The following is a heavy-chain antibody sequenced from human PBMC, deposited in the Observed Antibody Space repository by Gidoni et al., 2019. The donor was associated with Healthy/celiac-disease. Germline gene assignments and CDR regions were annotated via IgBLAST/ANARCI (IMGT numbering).Heavy chain of an antibody. Sequence: QLQLQESGPGLVQPSETLSLTCTVSGCSISSSSYYWGWIRQPPGKGLEWVGSIYYSGSTYYNPSLKSRVTISVDTSKNQFSLKLSSVTAADTAVYYCARGGPAAEYFQHWGQGTLVTVSS. V-gene: IGHV4-39*01. CDR3: ARGGPAAEYFQH. CDR2: IYYSGST. CDR1: GCSISSSSYY. D-gene: IGHD3-16*01. J-gene: IGHJ1*01.